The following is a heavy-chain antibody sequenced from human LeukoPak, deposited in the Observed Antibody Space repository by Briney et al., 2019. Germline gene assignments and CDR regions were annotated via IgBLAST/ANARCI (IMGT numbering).Heavy chain of an antibody. V-gene: IGHV1-8*01. CDR3: ARLTKSSAYYKYHFDY. Sequence: ASVKVSCKTSGYTFTSYDINWVRQGTGQGLEWMGWMNPNSGNTGYAQKSQGRVTMTRDTSMSTAYMELSSLRSEATAVYYCARLTKSSAYYKYHFDYWGQGTLVTVSS. CDR2: MNPNSGNT. D-gene: IGHD3-22*01. CDR1: GYTFTSYD. J-gene: IGHJ4*02.